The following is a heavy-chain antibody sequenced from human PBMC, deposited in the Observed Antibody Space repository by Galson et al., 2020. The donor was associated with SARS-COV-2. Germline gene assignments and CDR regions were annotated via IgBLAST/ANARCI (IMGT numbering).Heavy chain of an antibody. D-gene: IGHD2-21*02. CDR2: ISSTGRTT. CDR3: ATVPSAIGWKYY. CDR1: GFGLNRYE. Sequence: GGSLRLYCAASGFGLNRYEVNWVRQAPGKGLEWVSYISSTGRTTKYAGPVKGRFTISRDYAENALYLQLNSLRVEDTAVYYCATVPSAIGWKYYWGQGILVTVSS. J-gene: IGHJ4*02. V-gene: IGHV3-48*03.